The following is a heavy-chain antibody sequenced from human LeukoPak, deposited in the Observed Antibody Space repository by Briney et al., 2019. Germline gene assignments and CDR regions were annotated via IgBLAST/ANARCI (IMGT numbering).Heavy chain of an antibody. CDR1: GYTFTSYD. CDR2: MTPNSGNT. J-gene: IGHJ4*02. Sequence: ASVKVSCKASGYTFTSYDINWVRQATGQGLEWMGCMTPNSGNTGHAQKFQGIVTITRNTSISTAYMELSSLRSEDTAVYYCARGQGRSGWYGLSSYWGQGTLVTVSS. V-gene: IGHV1-8*03. D-gene: IGHD6-19*01. CDR3: ARGQGRSGWYGLSSY.